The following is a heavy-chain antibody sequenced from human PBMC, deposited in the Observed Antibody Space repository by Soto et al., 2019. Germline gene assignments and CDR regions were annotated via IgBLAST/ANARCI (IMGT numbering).Heavy chain of an antibody. D-gene: IGHD6-13*01. J-gene: IGHJ6*02. CDR2: IYPGDSDT. Sequence: GESLKISCQGSGYSFTNYWMGWVRQMPEKGLEWMGIIYPGDSDTRYSPSFQGQVTISADKSINTANLQWSSLKASDTAIYYCARMAAEGYYYGMDVWGQGTAVTVSS. CDR3: ARMAAEGYYYGMDV. CDR1: GYSFTNYW. V-gene: IGHV5-51*01.